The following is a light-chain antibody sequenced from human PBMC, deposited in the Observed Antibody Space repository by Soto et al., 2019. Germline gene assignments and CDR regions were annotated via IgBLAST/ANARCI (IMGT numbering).Light chain of an antibody. CDR1: SSDVAAYNY. J-gene: IGLJ2*01. CDR3: CSYAGSYTVI. CDR2: DVN. V-gene: IGLV2-11*01. Sequence: QSALTQPRSVSASPGQSVTISCTGTSSDVAAYNYVSWYQHHPGKAPKLMIYDVNRGPSGVPDRFSGSKSGSTASLTISGLQAEDEGDYSCCSYAGSYTVIFGGGTKLTVL.